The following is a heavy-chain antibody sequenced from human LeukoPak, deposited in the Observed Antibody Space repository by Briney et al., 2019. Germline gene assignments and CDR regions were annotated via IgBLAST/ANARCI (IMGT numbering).Heavy chain of an antibody. Sequence: ASVKVSCKASGGTFSSYAISWVRQAPGQGLEWMGGIIPISGTANYAQKFQGRVTITTDESTSTAYMELSSLRSEDTAVYYCASFGYDILTGRIGSIDYWGQGTLVTVSS. CDR1: GGTFSSYA. CDR2: IIPISGTA. J-gene: IGHJ4*02. V-gene: IGHV1-69*05. CDR3: ASFGYDILTGRIGSIDY. D-gene: IGHD3-9*01.